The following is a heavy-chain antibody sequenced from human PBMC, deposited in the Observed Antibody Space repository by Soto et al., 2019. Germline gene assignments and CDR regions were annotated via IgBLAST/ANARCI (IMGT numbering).Heavy chain of an antibody. CDR3: ARDRPEGSSSLFSYYYYYYGLDV. J-gene: IGHJ6*02. CDR2: IQQDGSEK. D-gene: IGHD6-6*01. Sequence: EVQLVESGGGLAQPGGTLRLSCAASGFSFSRYWMSWVRQAPGKGLEWVAHIQQDGSEKYYVDSVKGRFTISRDNAKNSLYLQMNSLRVEDTAVYFCARDRPEGSSSLFSYYYYYYGLDVWGQGTTVTVSS. V-gene: IGHV3-7*03. CDR1: GFSFSRYW.